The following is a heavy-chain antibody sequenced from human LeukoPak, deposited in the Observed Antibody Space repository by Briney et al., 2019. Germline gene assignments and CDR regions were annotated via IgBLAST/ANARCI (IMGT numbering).Heavy chain of an antibody. CDR3: ASRSATSYYYYMDV. J-gene: IGHJ6*03. V-gene: IGHV4-39*01. CDR1: GGSISSSSYY. Sequence: SETLSLTCTVSGGSISSSSYYWGWIRQPPGKGLEWIGSIYYSGSTYYNPSLKSRVTISVDTSKNQFSLKLSSVTAADTAVYYCASRSATSYYYYMDVWGKGTTVTISS. D-gene: IGHD5-12*01. CDR2: IYYSGST.